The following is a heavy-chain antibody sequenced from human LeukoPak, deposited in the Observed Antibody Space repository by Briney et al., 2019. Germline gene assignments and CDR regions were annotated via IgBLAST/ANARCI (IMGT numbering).Heavy chain of an antibody. CDR1: GFIVSSNY. Sequence: QPGGSLRLSCAASGFIVSSNYMSWVRQAPRKGLEWVSVIYSGGSTYYADSVKGRFIISRDNSKNTLYLQMNSLRAEDTAVYYCARGNSSSWTDALDIWGQGTMVTVSS. V-gene: IGHV3-53*01. CDR3: ARGNSSSWTDALDI. D-gene: IGHD6-13*01. CDR2: IYSGGST. J-gene: IGHJ3*02.